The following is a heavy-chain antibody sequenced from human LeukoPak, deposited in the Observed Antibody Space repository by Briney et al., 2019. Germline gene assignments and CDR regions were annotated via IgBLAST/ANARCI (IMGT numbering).Heavy chain of an antibody. Sequence: SSETLSLTCTVSGGSVSDCYWSWIRQSPGKGLEWIGYIYYSGSTNYNPSLKSRVTISVDTSKNQFSLKLSSVTAADTAVYYCARDAYYYDSSGRDAFDIRGQGTMVTVSS. CDR3: ARDAYYYDSSGRDAFDI. CDR1: GGSVSDCY. J-gene: IGHJ3*02. CDR2: IYYSGST. D-gene: IGHD3-22*01. V-gene: IGHV4-59*02.